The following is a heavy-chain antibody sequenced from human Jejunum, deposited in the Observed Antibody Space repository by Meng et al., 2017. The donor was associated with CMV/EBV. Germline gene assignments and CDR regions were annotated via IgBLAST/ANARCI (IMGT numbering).Heavy chain of an antibody. Sequence: KAAGYTFTSYDNNWVRQATGQGREWMGWMNPNSGNTGYAQKFQGRVTMTRNTSISTAYMELSSLRSEDTAVYYCANSRSRGIPDYWGQGTLVTVSS. CDR3: ANSRSRGIPDY. D-gene: IGHD3-16*01. J-gene: IGHJ4*02. V-gene: IGHV1-8*01. CDR1: GYTFTSYD. CDR2: MNPNSGNT.